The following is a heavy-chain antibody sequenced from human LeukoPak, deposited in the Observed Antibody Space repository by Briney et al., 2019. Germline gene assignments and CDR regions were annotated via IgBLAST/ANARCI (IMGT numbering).Heavy chain of an antibody. V-gene: IGHV3-7*01. CDR2: INQGGSVK. Sequence: GGSLRLSCAASGFSFRDFWMTWVRQAPGKGMEWVANINQGGSVKYYVDSVKGRFTISRDDAESSLYVQMNSLRDEDTAVYYCARFGYSGWNLEYWGQGTLVTVSS. CDR3: ARFGYSGWNLEY. J-gene: IGHJ4*02. D-gene: IGHD5-12*01. CDR1: GFSFRDFW.